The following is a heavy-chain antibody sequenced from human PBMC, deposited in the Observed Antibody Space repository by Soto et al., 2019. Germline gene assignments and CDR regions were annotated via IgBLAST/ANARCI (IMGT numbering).Heavy chain of an antibody. J-gene: IGHJ5*02. V-gene: IGHV1-3*01. CDR3: ARGPTQYYGTWFDP. CDR1: GYTFTSYA. CDR2: INAGNGNT. Sequence: ASVKVSCKASGYTFTSYAMHWVRQAPGQRLGWMGWINAGNGNTKYSQKFQGRVTITRDTSASTAYMELSSLRSEDTAVYYCARGPTQYYGTWFDPWGQGTLVTVSS. D-gene: IGHD3-3*01.